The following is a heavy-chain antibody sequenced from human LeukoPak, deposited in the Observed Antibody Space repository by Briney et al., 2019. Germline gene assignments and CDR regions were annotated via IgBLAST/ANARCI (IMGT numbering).Heavy chain of an antibody. Sequence: GGSLRLSCAASGFTFNNYAMTWVRQAPGKGLEWVSSISDGGSDTYYAGSVKGRFTVSRDNSKNTLYMQMNSLRAEDTAVYYCANGRDGYNFDYWGQGTLVTVSS. D-gene: IGHD5-24*01. J-gene: IGHJ4*02. CDR3: ANGRDGYNFDY. V-gene: IGHV3-23*01. CDR2: ISDGGSDT. CDR1: GFTFNNYA.